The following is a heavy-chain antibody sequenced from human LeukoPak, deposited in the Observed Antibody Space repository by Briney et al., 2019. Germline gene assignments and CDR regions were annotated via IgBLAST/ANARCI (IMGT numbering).Heavy chain of an antibody. J-gene: IGHJ4*02. Sequence: PGGSLRLSCAASGFTFSSYAMTWVRQAPGKGLEWVSAIGSDGDTTHYAVSVKGRFTISRDNSKNTLYLQMNSLRAEDTAVYYCAKAGAAAGTFDYWGQGTLVTVSS. CDR3: AKAGAAAGTFDY. D-gene: IGHD6-13*01. CDR1: GFTFSSYA. V-gene: IGHV3-23*01. CDR2: IGSDGDTT.